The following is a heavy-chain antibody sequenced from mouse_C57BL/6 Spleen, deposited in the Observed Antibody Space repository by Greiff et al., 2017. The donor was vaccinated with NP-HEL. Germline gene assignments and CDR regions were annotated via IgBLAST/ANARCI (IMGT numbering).Heavy chain of an antibody. J-gene: IGHJ4*01. CDR1: GYAFSSYW. V-gene: IGHV1-80*01. CDR3: ARTGSRYGNFYAMDY. D-gene: IGHD2-1*01. Sequence: VQLQQSGAELVKPGASVKISCKASGYAFSSYWMNWVKQRPGKGLEWIGQIYPGDGDTNYNGKFKGKATLTADKSSSTAYMQLSSLTSEDSAVYFCARTGSRYGNFYAMDYWGQRTSVTVSS. CDR2: IYPGDGDT.